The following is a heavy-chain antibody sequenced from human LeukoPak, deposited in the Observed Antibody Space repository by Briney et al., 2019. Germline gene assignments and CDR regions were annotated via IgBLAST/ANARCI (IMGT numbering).Heavy chain of an antibody. CDR2: IIPIFGTA. CDR3: ARGGYYYDSSGRGSVFDY. CDR1: GGTFSSYA. Sequence: SVKVSCKASGGTFSSYAISWVQQAPGQGLEWMGGIIPIFGTANYAQKFQGRVTITADESTSTAYMELSSLRSEDTAVYYCARGGYYYDSSGRGSVFDYWGQGTLVAVSS. V-gene: IGHV1-69*01. J-gene: IGHJ4*02. D-gene: IGHD3-22*01.